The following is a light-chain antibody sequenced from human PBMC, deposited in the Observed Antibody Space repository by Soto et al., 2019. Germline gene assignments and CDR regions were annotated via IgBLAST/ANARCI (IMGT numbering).Light chain of an antibody. CDR3: NSYTRSSTYV. J-gene: IGLJ1*01. Sequence: PLSQPSGFSVTPGQMITVCCAGTSSDVGGYYYVSWYQQHTGKAPKLMIYDVSNRPSGVSNRFSGSKSGNTACLTISGLQAEDEADYYCNSYTRSSTYVFGTGTKVTVL. CDR2: DVS. CDR1: SSDVGGYYY. V-gene: IGLV2-14*01.